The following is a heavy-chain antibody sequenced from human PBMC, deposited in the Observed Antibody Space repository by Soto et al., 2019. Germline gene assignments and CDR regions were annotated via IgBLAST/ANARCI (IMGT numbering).Heavy chain of an antibody. CDR1: SGSISSSNW. CDR3: ASVRGVATIVFDP. J-gene: IGHJ5*02. CDR2: IYHSGST. D-gene: IGHD5-12*01. V-gene: IGHV4-4*02. Sequence: PSETLSLTCAVSSGSISSSNWWSWVRQPPGKGLEWIGEIYHSGSTNYNPSLKSRVTISVDKSKNQFSLKLSSVTAADTAVYYCASVRGVATIVFDPWGQGTLVTVSS.